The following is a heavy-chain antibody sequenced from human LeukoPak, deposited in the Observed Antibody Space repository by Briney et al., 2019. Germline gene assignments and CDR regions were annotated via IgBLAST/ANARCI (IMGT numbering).Heavy chain of an antibody. CDR3: ARDPPRHVQVPCY. D-gene: IGHD1-1*01. V-gene: IGHV3-7*03. J-gene: IGHJ4*02. CDR2: IKQDGSEK. Sequence: QSGGSLRLSCATSGFTFGSYWMTWVRQPPGKGLEWVANIKQDGSEKNYVDSVKGRSTISRDNSKNSLYLQMNSLRAEDTAVYYCARDPPRHVQVPCYWGQGTRVTVSS. CDR1: GFTFGSYW.